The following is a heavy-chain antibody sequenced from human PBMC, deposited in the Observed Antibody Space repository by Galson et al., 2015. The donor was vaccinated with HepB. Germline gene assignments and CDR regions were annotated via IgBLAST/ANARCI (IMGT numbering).Heavy chain of an antibody. J-gene: IGHJ5*02. CDR2: IIPIFGTA. CDR3: ARVTYWFDP. V-gene: IGHV1-69*01. Sequence: ISWVRQAPGQGLEWMGGIIPIFGTANYAQKFQGRVTITADESTSTAYMELSSLRSEDTAVYYCARVTYWFDPWGQGTLVTVSS.